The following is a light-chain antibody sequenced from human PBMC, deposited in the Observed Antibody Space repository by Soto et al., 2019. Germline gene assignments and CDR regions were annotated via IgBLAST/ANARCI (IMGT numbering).Light chain of an antibody. J-gene: IGKJ1*01. Sequence: IVMTQSPATLSVSPGERATLSCRASQSVASNLAWYQQKPGQAPRLLIYTASTRATGIPARFSGSGSGTDFTLTISRLEPEDFAVYYCQQYGSSPRTFGQGTKV. CDR2: TAS. V-gene: IGKV3-15*01. CDR3: QQYGSSPRT. CDR1: QSVASN.